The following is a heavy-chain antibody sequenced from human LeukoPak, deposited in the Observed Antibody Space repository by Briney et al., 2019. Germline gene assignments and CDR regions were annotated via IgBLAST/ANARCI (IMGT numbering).Heavy chain of an antibody. J-gene: IGHJ4*02. D-gene: IGHD3-22*01. Sequence: SETLSLTCTVSGGSISSGGYYWSWIRQPPGKGLEWIGYIYHSGSTYYNPSLKSRVTISVDRSKNQFSLKLSSVTAADTAVYYCARVNSTYYYDSSGYSTMGYYFDYWGQGTLVTVSS. V-gene: IGHV4-30-2*01. CDR3: ARVNSTYYYDSSGYSTMGYYFDY. CDR2: IYHSGST. CDR1: GGSISSGGYY.